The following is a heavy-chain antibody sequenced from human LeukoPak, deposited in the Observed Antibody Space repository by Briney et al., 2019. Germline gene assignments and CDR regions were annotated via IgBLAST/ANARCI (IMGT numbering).Heavy chain of an antibody. D-gene: IGHD2-2*01. CDR2: ISGSGGST. Sequence: GGSLRLSCAASGFTFSSYAMSWVRQAPGKGLEWVSAISGSGGSTYYADSVKGRFTISRDNAKNSLYLQMNSLRAEDTAVYYCARKYCSTTSCLFDNWGQGTLVTVSS. J-gene: IGHJ4*02. V-gene: IGHV3-23*01. CDR1: GFTFSSYA. CDR3: ARKYCSTTSCLFDN.